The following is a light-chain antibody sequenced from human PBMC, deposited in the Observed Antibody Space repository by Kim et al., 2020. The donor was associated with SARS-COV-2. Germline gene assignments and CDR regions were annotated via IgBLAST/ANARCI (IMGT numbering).Light chain of an antibody. CDR1: QDIRSY. V-gene: IGKV1-8*01. CDR2: AAS. J-gene: IGKJ5*01. Sequence: ASPGDRSTITCRASQDIRSYLAWYQQKPGKAPNLLIYAASTLRSGVPSRFSGSRSGTDFTLTISWLQSEDFATYYCQQYSSYPITFGQGTRLEIK. CDR3: QQYSSYPIT.